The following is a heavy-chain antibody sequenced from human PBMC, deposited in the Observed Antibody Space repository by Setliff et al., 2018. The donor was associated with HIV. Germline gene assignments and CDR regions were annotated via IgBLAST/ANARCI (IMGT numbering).Heavy chain of an antibody. J-gene: IGHJ3*02. CDR2: ITSKTYGGGA. D-gene: IGHD3-10*01. Sequence: GGSLRLSCTTSGFSFRDYAMSWVRQAPGKGLEWVGFITSKTYGGGADYADSVKGRFSISRDTAKNSLYLQMNSLRPEDTALYYCVRDLLWAFDMWGPGTMVTVSS. CDR3: VRDLLWAFDM. CDR1: GFSFRDYA. V-gene: IGHV3-49*04.